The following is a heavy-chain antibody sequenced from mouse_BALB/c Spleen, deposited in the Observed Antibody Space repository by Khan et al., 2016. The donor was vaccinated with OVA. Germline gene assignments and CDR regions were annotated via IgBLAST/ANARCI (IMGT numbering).Heavy chain of an antibody. CDR2: ISYSGST. CDR3: ASTARITY. Sequence: EVQLVESGPGLVKPSQSLSLTCTVTGYSITSGYGWNWIRQFPGNKLEWMGYISYSGSTNYNPSLKSRISITRDTSKNQFFLQLNSLTTEDTATYYCASTARITYWGQGTTLTVSS. D-gene: IGHD1-2*01. V-gene: IGHV3-2*02. CDR1: GYSITSGYG. J-gene: IGHJ2*01.